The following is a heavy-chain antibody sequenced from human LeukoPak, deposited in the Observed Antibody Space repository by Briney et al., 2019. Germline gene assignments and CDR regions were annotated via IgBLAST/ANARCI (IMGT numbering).Heavy chain of an antibody. CDR2: ISSSSSYI. CDR1: GFTFSSYS. D-gene: IGHD1-26*01. V-gene: IGHV3-21*01. J-gene: IGHJ4*02. Sequence: GGSLRLSCAASGFTFSSYSMNWVRQAPGKWLEWVSSISSSSSYIYYADSVKGRFTTSRDNAKNSLYLQMNSLRAEDTAVYYCAREGKIVGATAFDYWGQGTLVTVSS. CDR3: AREGKIVGATAFDY.